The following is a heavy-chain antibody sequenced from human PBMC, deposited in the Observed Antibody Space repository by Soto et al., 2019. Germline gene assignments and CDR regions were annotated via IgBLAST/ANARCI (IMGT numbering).Heavy chain of an antibody. D-gene: IGHD6-13*01. CDR3: ARGGRQQLIPTPISYKIDY. CDR2: INHSGST. CDR1: GGSFSGYY. Sequence: QVQLQQWGAGLLKPSETLSLTCAVYGGSFSGYYWSWIRQPPGKGLEWIGEINHSGSTNYNPSLTSRVTISVEMSKNQFSLKLSDVTAADMAVYYCARGGRQQLIPTPISYKIDYWGQGTLVTVSS. V-gene: IGHV4-34*01. J-gene: IGHJ4*02.